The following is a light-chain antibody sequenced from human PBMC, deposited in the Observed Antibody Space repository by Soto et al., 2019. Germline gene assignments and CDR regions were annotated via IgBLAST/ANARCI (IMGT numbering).Light chain of an antibody. CDR3: CSYAGDVTVL. Sequence: QSALTQPPSASGSPGQSVSISCTGTSSDVGGYNYVSWYQQHPGKAPKLKIYEGRKRPSGVSNRFSGSKSGNTASLTISGLQTEDEAYYYCCSYAGDVTVLFGGGTKLTVL. V-gene: IGLV2-8*01. J-gene: IGLJ2*01. CDR1: SSDVGGYNY. CDR2: EGR.